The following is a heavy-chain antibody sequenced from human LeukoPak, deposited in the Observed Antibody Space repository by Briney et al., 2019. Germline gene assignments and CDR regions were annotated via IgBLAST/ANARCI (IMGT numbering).Heavy chain of an antibody. Sequence: PSETLSLTCTVSGGSLSSSSYYWGWIRQPPGKGLEWIGSIYYSGSTYYNPSLKSRVTISVDTSKNQFSLKLSSVTAADTAVYYCARKDSMDDFDYWGQGTLVTVSS. J-gene: IGHJ4*02. CDR3: ARKDSMDDFDY. D-gene: IGHD4-11*01. CDR1: GGSLSSSSYY. V-gene: IGHV4-39*01. CDR2: IYYSGST.